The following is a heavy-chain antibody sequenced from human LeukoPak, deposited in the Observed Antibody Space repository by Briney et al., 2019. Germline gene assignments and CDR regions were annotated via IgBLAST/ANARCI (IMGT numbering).Heavy chain of an antibody. CDR1: GDSVSSNSAA. Sequence: SQTLSLTCAISGDSVSSNSAAWNWLRQSPSRGLEWLGRTYYRSKRYNDYAVSVKSRITINPDTSKNQFSLQLNSVTPEDTAVYYCAREPAVALQENYFDYWGQGTLVTVSS. D-gene: IGHD6-19*01. CDR3: AREPAVALQENYFDY. J-gene: IGHJ4*02. V-gene: IGHV6-1*01. CDR2: TYYRSKRYN.